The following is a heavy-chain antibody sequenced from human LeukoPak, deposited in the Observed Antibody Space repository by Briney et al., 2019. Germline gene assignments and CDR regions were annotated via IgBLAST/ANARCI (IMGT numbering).Heavy chain of an antibody. J-gene: IGHJ3*02. CDR1: GFTFSSYS. D-gene: IGHD3-22*01. CDR3: ARASYYYDTTGLGAVDI. Sequence: TGGSLRLSCAASGFTFSSYSMNWVRQAPGKGLEWVSGINWNSDNIGYADSVKGRFTISRDDAKNSLFLQMNSLRAEDTALYYCARASYYYDTTGLGAVDIWGQGTMVTVSS. V-gene: IGHV3-9*01. CDR2: INWNSDNI.